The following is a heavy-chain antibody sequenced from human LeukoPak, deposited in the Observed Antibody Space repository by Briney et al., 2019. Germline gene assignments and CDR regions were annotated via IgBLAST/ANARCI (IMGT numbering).Heavy chain of an antibody. J-gene: IGHJ4*02. CDR2: ISAYNGNT. CDR1: GYTFTSYG. V-gene: IGHV1-18*01. Sequence: ASVKLSCTASGYTFTSYGISWVRQAPGQGLEWMGWISAYNGNTNYAQKLQGRVTMTTDTSTSTAYMELRSLRSDDTAVYYCARDPHAARDYSSGVFDYWGQGTLVTVSS. CDR3: ARDPHAARDYSSGVFDY. D-gene: IGHD4-11*01.